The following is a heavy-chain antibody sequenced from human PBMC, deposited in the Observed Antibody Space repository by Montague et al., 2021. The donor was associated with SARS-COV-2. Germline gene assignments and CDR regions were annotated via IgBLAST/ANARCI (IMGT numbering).Heavy chain of an antibody. Sequence: SETLSLTCTVSGGSISNHYWSWIRQPPGKGLEWIAFYSGNTNYNPSLKRRVTISVDTSKDRFYLKLSSVTAAGTAVYFCATYGSGTTDDAFDTWGQGTMVTVSS. CDR1: GGSISNHY. V-gene: IGHV4-59*11. CDR2: FYSGNT. D-gene: IGHD3-10*01. J-gene: IGHJ3*02. CDR3: ATYGSGTTDDAFDT.